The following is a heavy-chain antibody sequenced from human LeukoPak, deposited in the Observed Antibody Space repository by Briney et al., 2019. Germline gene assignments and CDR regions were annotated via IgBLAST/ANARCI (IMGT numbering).Heavy chain of an antibody. J-gene: IGHJ4*02. CDR1: GYTFTSYA. CDR2: INAGNGNT. CDR3: ARDASISTPNFDY. Sequence: GASVKVSCKASGYTFTSYAMHWVRQAPGQRLEWMGWINAGNGNTKYSQKFQGRVTITRDTSASTAYMELSSLRSEDTAVYYCARDASISTPNFDYWGQGTLVTVSS. V-gene: IGHV1-3*01.